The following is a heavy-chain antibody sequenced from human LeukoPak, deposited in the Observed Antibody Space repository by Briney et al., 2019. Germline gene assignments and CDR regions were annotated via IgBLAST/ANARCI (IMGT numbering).Heavy chain of an antibody. CDR1: GFTFSSFG. CDR3: AGDQHYDVLTAFGLDV. Sequence: GGSLRLSCAASGFTFSSFGMHWVRQAPGKGLEWGAFIRYGGTNEYYADSVKGRFTISRDNSKNTLSLLMNGLRVEDTAVYYCAGDQHYDVLTAFGLDVWGQGTTVTVSS. D-gene: IGHD3-9*01. CDR2: IRYGGTNE. V-gene: IGHV3-30*02. J-gene: IGHJ6*02.